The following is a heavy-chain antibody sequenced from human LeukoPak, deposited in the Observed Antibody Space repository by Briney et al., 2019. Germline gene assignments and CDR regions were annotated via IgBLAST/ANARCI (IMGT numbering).Heavy chain of an antibody. V-gene: IGHV3-23*01. Sequence: PGGSLRLSCAASGFTFSSYSMNWVRQAPGKGLEWVSAISGSGGSTYYADSVKGRFTISRDNSKNTLYLQMNSLRAEDTAVYYCAKTLYDYVWGSYRYTYYFDYWGQGTLVTVSS. CDR2: ISGSGGST. J-gene: IGHJ4*02. CDR1: GFTFSSYS. D-gene: IGHD3-16*02. CDR3: AKTLYDYVWGSYRYTYYFDY.